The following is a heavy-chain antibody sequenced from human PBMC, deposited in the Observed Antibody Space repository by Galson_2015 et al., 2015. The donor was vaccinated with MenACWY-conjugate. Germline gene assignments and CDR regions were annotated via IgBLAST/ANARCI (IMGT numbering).Heavy chain of an antibody. CDR1: GGSISGGYY. Sequence: ETLSLTCAVSGGSISGGYYWSWIRQPPGKRPEWIGYIFDSGSTNYNPSLKSRVTISVDTSNNPFSLRLTSVTAADTAMYYCAGSRMGGGGTVDYWGQGTLVTVSS. D-gene: IGHD3-16*01. CDR3: AGSRMGGGGTVDY. CDR2: IFDSGST. V-gene: IGHV4-59*08. J-gene: IGHJ4*02.